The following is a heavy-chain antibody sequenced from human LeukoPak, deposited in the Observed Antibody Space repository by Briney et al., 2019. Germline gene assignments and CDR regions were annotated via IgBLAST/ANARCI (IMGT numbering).Heavy chain of an antibody. J-gene: IGHJ3*02. CDR2: IGSAGDT. CDR1: GFMFSNYD. CDR3: ARKRCSGGRCYDDAFDN. Sequence: GGSLRLSCAASGFMFSNYDMHWVRQVSGKGLEWVSGIGSAGDTYYPGSVKGRFTISRENAKNSLSLEMNSLGVEDTALYYCARKRCSGGRCYDDAFDNRGQGTMVTVSS. D-gene: IGHD2-15*01. V-gene: IGHV3-13*01.